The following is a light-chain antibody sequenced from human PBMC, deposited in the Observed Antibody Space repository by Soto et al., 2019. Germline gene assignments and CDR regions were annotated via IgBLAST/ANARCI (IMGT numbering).Light chain of an antibody. CDR1: QSISTR. V-gene: IGKV1-5*01. CDR3: QQYNSYSWT. CDR2: DAS. J-gene: IGKJ1*01. Sequence: DIRMTQSPSTLSASVGDRVTITCRASQSISTRLAWYQQKPGKAPKLLIYDASSLESGVPSRFSGSGSGTEFTLTISSLQPDDFATYYCQQYNSYSWTFGQGTKVDI.